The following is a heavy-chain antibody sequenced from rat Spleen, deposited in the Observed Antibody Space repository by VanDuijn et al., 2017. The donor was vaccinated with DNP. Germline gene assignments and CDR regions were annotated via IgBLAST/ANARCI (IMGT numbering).Heavy chain of an antibody. D-gene: IGHD1-3*01. Sequence: EVQLVESGGDLVQPGRSLKLSCVASGFTFNTYWMTWVRQAPTKGLEWVAAISPGGVNTYFRDSVKGRFTISRDDAKSTLYLQMDSLRSEETATYFCARTHFNNGNYEGYFDFWGPGTMVTVSS. CDR3: ARTHFNNGNYEGYFDF. CDR1: GFTFNTYW. CDR2: ISPGGVNT. V-gene: IGHV5S11*01. J-gene: IGHJ1*01.